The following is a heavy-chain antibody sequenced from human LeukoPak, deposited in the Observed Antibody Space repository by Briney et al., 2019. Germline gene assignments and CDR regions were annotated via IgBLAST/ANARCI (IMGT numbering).Heavy chain of an antibody. CDR1: GYTFTGYY. D-gene: IGHD3-3*01. Sequence: ASVKVSCKASGYTFTGYYMHWVRQAPGQGLEWMGWINPNSGGTNYAQKFQGRVTMTRDTSIGTAYMELSRLRSDDTAVYYCARDRFLEWLFDYWGQGTLVTVSS. CDR3: ARDRFLEWLFDY. CDR2: INPNSGGT. V-gene: IGHV1-2*02. J-gene: IGHJ4*02.